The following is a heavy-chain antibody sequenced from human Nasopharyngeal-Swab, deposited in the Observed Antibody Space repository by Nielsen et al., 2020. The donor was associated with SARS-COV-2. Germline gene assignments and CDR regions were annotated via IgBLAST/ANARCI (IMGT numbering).Heavy chain of an antibody. J-gene: IGHJ6*02. Sequence: GESLKISCSASGFTFRSYALSWFRQAPGKGLDCVSIISGSGDTTYYADSVKDRFTISRDNSKNTLYLQTNSLRVEDTAVYYCAKAPYLRGLDVWGQGTTVTVSS. V-gene: IGHV3-23*01. CDR2: ISGSGDTT. CDR1: GFTFRSYA. D-gene: IGHD2-21*01. CDR3: AKAPYLRGLDV.